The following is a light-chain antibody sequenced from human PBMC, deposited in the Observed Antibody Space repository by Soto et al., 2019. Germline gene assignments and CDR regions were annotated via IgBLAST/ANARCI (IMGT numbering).Light chain of an antibody. CDR2: EVS. Sequence: QSALTQPPSASVSPGQSVTISCTGTSSDVGGYNYVSWYQQNPGKAPKLMIYEVSKRPSGVPDRFSGSKSGNTASLTVSGLQAEDEADYYCSSYAGSNNLVFGGGTKVTVL. CDR3: SSYAGSNNLV. J-gene: IGLJ2*01. CDR1: SSDVGGYNY. V-gene: IGLV2-8*01.